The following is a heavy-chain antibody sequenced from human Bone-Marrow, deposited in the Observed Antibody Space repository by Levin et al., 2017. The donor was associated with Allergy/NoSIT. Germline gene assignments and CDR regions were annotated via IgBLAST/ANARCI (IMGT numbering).Heavy chain of an antibody. CDR2: ATGTSGLT. CDR1: GFTFSNYA. V-gene: IGHV3-23*01. Sequence: LSLTCVASGFTFSNYAMSWVRPAPGKGLEWVSSATGTSGLTYYADSVRGRFTISRDNSKNTLFLQMDSLRAEDSAVFFCAKDLTNRGSYYFDSWGQGTLVTVSS. D-gene: IGHD7-27*01. CDR3: AKDLTNRGSYYFDS. J-gene: IGHJ4*02.